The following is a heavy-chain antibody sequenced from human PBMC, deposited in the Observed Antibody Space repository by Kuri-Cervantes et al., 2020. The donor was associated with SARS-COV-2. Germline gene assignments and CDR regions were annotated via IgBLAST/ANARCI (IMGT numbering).Heavy chain of an antibody. V-gene: IGHV4-61*02. CDR2: IYTSGST. D-gene: IGHD1-26*01. Sequence: SETLSLTCTVSGGSISSGSYYWSWIRQPAGKGLEWIGRIYTSGSTNYNPSLKSRVTISVDTSKNQFSLKLSSVTAADTAVCYCARREYWYFDLWGRGTRVTVSS. CDR3: ARREYWYFDL. CDR1: GGSISSGSYY. J-gene: IGHJ2*01.